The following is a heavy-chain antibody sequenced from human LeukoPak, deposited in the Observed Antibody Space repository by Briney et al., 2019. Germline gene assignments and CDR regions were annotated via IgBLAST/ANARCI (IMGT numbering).Heavy chain of an antibody. Sequence: PSETLSLTCTVSGGSISSYYWSWIRQPPGKGLEWIGYIYYSGSTNYNPSLKSRVTISVDTSKNQLFLKLTSVTAADTAVYYCARLGYSSSWLAVDYWGQGTLVTVSS. CDR2: IYYSGST. CDR1: GGSISSYY. CDR3: ARLGYSSSWLAVDY. D-gene: IGHD6-13*01. V-gene: IGHV4-59*08. J-gene: IGHJ4*02.